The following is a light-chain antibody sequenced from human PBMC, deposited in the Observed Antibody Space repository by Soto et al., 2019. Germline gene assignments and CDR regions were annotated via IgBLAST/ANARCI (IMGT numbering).Light chain of an antibody. J-gene: IGLJ2*01. CDR2: LNSDGSH. CDR1: SGHSNYV. V-gene: IGLV4-69*01. CDR3: QTWDTGIRV. Sequence: QSVLTQSPSASASLGASVKLTCTLSSGHSNYVIAWHQQQPEKGPRYLMKLNSDGSHSKGDGIPDRLSGSSSGAERYLTISSLQSEDEADYYCQTWDTGIRVFGGGTKVTVL.